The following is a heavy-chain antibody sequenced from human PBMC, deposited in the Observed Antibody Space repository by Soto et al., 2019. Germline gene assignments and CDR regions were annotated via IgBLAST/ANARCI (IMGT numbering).Heavy chain of an antibody. CDR2: INAGNGNT. V-gene: IGHV1-3*01. CDR3: AKGSSGYYFRSPFDY. D-gene: IGHD3-22*01. J-gene: IGHJ4*02. Sequence: ASVKVSCKASGYTFTSYAMHWVRQAPGQRLEWMGWINAGNGNTKYSQKFQGRVTITRDTSASTAYMELSSLRSEDTAVYYCAKGSSGYYFRSPFDYWGQGTLVTVSS. CDR1: GYTFTSYA.